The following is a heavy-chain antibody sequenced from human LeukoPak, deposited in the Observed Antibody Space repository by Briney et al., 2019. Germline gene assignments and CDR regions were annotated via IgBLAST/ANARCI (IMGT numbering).Heavy chain of an antibody. CDR3: ARVPLPNYYYGMDV. CDR2: MNPNSGNT. Sequence: LRASVKVSCKASGYTFTSYDINWVRQATGQGLEWMGWMNPNSGNTGYAQKFQGRVTMTRNTSISTAYMELSSLRSEDTAVYYCARVPLPNYYYGMDVWGQGNTVTVSS. CDR1: GYTFTSYD. J-gene: IGHJ6*02. D-gene: IGHD1-14*01. V-gene: IGHV1-8*01.